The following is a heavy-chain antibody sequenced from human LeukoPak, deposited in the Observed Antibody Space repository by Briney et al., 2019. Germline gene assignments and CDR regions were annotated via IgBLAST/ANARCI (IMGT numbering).Heavy chain of an antibody. CDR3: TSVGALYYFDY. J-gene: IGHJ4*02. Sequence: GGSLRLSCTASGFTFGDYAMSWFRQAPGKGLEWVGFIRGKAYGGTTEYAASVKGRFTISRDDSKSIAYLQMNSLKTEDTAVYYCTSVGALYYFDYWGQGTLVTVSS. V-gene: IGHV3-49*03. D-gene: IGHD1-26*01. CDR2: IRGKAYGGTT. CDR1: GFTFGDYA.